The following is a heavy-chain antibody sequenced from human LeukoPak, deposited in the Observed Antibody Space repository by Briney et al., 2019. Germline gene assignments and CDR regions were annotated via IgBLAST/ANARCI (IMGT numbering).Heavy chain of an antibody. CDR1: GDSISRYY. V-gene: IGHV4-59*01. Sequence: SETLSLTCTVSGDSISRYYWSWIRQPPRKGLEWSGYIYYSGGTNYNPSLKSRVTISVDTSKNQFSLKLSSVTAADTAVYYCARVHYDFWSGYFAWFDPWGQGTLVTVSS. CDR3: ARVHYDFWSGYFAWFDP. J-gene: IGHJ5*02. CDR2: IYYSGGT. D-gene: IGHD3-3*01.